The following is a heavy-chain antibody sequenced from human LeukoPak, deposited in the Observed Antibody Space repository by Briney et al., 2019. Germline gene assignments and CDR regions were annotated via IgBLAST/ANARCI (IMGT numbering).Heavy chain of an antibody. D-gene: IGHD5-18*01. CDR3: AKDTGVDTGVALDY. CDR1: GFTFEDYA. J-gene: IGHJ4*02. Sequence: GGSLRLSCVASGFTFEDYAMNWVRQAPGKGLEWVSGISWKSDYTGYADSVKGRFTVSRDNAKKSLYLQMNSLRAEDTAFYYCAKDTGVDTGVALDYWGQGTLVTVSS. CDR2: ISWKSDYT. V-gene: IGHV3-9*01.